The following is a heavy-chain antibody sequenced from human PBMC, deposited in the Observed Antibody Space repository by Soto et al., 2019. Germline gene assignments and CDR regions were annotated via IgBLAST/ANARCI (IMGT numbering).Heavy chain of an antibody. CDR1: GGSFSGYY. V-gene: IGHV4-34*01. Sequence: PSETLSLTCAVYGGSFSGYYWSWIRQPPGKGLEWIGEINHSGSTNYNPSLKSRVTISVDTSNNQFSLKLSSVTAADTAVYYCAREERGATVTKGAFDIWGQGTMVTVSS. CDR2: INHSGST. J-gene: IGHJ3*02. D-gene: IGHD4-17*01. CDR3: AREERGATVTKGAFDI.